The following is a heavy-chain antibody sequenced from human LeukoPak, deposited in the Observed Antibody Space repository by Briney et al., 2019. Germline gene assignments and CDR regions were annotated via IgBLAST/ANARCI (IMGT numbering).Heavy chain of an antibody. D-gene: IGHD5-18*01. Sequence: GGSLRLSCAASGFSFRDYNVNWVRQPPGKGLEWVSYISRDSNIIYYADSVKGRFTISRDNAKNSVSLQMNSLRAEDTAAYYCARAYDTNTYGYVYWGQGTLVTVSS. V-gene: IGHV3-48*01. J-gene: IGHJ4*02. CDR2: ISRDSNII. CDR3: ARAYDTNTYGYVY. CDR1: GFSFRDYN.